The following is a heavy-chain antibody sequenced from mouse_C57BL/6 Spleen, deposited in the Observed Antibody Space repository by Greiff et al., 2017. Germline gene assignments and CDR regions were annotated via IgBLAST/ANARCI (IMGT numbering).Heavy chain of an antibody. J-gene: IGHJ1*03. CDR3: ARGDYCGSRYFDV. CDR2: ISSGSSTI. V-gene: IGHV5-17*01. D-gene: IGHD1-1*01. Sequence: EVKLVESGGGLVKPGGSLKLSCAASGFTFSDYGMHWVRQAPEKGLEWVAYISSGSSTIYYADTVKGRFTISRDNAKNTLFLQMTSLRSEDTAMYYCARGDYCGSRYFDVWGTGTTVTVSS. CDR1: GFTFSDYG.